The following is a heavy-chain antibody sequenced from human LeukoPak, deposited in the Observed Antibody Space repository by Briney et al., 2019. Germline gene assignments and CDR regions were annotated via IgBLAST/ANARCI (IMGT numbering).Heavy chain of an antibody. V-gene: IGHV3-30*03. Sequence: GGSLRLSCAASGFTFSSYGMHWVRQAPGKGLEWVAVISYDGSNKYYADSVKGRFTISRDNSKNTLYLQVNSLRAEDTAVYYCARGAGSGWYSSSFWFKLGKDYFDYWGQGTLVTVSS. CDR2: ISYDGSNK. CDR3: ARGAGSGWYSSSFWFKLGKDYFDY. D-gene: IGHD6-19*01. J-gene: IGHJ4*02. CDR1: GFTFSSYG.